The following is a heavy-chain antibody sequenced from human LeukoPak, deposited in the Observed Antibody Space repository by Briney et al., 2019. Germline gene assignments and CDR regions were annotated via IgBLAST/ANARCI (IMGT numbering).Heavy chain of an antibody. CDR1: GYSFSTYW. CDR3: ATYHSSDFFDY. J-gene: IGHJ4*02. V-gene: IGHV3-7*01. Sequence: SGGSLRLSCAASGYSFSTYWMSWVRQAPGKGLEWVANIKQDGSEKYYVDSVKGRFTISRDNAKNSLYLQMNSLRAEDSAVYYCATYHSSDFFDYWGQGTLVTVSS. D-gene: IGHD3-22*01. CDR2: IKQDGSEK.